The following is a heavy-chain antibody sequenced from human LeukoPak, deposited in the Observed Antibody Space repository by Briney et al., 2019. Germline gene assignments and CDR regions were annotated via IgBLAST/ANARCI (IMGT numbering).Heavy chain of an antibody. CDR3: ARGRGVVVPAAIPPTHFGMDV. J-gene: IGHJ6*04. Sequence: SEALSLTCAVYGGSFSGYYWSWIRQPPGKGLEWIGEINHSGSTNYNPSLKSRVTMSVDTSKNQFSLKLSSVTAADTAVYYCARGRGVVVPAAIPPTHFGMDVWGKGTTVTVSS. D-gene: IGHD2-2*01. CDR1: GGSFSGYY. CDR2: INHSGST. V-gene: IGHV4-34*01.